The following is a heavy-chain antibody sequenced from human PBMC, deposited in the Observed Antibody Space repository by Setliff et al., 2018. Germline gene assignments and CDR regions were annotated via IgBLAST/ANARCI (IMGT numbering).Heavy chain of an antibody. CDR2: IFYSDTA. D-gene: IGHD3-10*01. J-gene: IGHJ6*03. Sequence: SETLSLTCTVSGGSIGPHYWSWIRQAPGMGLEWIGHIFYSDTAKYNPSLESRAAISVDSSKNQFSLKLRSVTAADTAVYYCARDRSTVIRGVTSFFYYYMDAWGGGTTVTVSS. V-gene: IGHV4-59*11. CDR1: GGSIGPHY. CDR3: ARDRSTVIRGVTSFFYYYMDA.